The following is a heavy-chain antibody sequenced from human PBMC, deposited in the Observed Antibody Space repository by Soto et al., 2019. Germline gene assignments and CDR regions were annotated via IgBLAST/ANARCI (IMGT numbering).Heavy chain of an antibody. V-gene: IGHV4-31*03. D-gene: IGHD1-1*01. Sequence: SETLSLTCTVSGGSISSGGYYWSWIRQHPGKGLEWIGCFYYSGSTYYNPSLKSRVTISVATSKNQFSLKLSSVTAADTAVYYSARHGRRNDVFKYFYYGLDVWGQGTTVTVSS. CDR1: GGSISSGGYY. CDR2: FYYSGST. CDR3: ARHGRRNDVFKYFYYGLDV. J-gene: IGHJ6*02.